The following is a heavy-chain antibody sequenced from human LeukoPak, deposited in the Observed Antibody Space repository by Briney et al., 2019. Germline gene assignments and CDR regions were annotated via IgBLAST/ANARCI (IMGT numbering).Heavy chain of an antibody. Sequence: GGCLRLSCSASGFTFSSYSMDWVRQAPGKGLEWVSYISRSSSTIYYADSVTGPFTISRDNAKNSLYLQMNSLRDEDTAVYYCARSGGNSVAGDYWGQGTLVTVSS. J-gene: IGHJ4*02. CDR1: GFTFSSYS. D-gene: IGHD4-23*01. V-gene: IGHV3-48*02. CDR3: ARSGGNSVAGDY. CDR2: ISRSSSTI.